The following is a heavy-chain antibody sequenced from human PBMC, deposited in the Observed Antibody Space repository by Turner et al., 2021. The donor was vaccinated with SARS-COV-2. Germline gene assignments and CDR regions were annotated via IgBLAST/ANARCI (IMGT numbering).Heavy chain of an antibody. V-gene: IGHV3-9*01. CDR1: GFTFDDYA. CDR2: ITWNGGSI. J-gene: IGHJ4*02. Sequence: EVQLVESGGGLVQPVRSLRLSCAASGFTFDDYAMHWVRQAPGKGLEWVSGITWNGGSIGYADSVKGRFTISRDNAKNSLYLQMNSLRAEDTALYYCAKDQGESFGDYFDYWGQGILVTVSS. CDR3: AKDQGESFGDYFDY. D-gene: IGHD3-16*01.